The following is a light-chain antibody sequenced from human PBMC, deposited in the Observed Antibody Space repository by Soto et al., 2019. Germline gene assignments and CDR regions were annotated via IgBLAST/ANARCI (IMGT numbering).Light chain of an antibody. J-gene: IGLJ1*01. Sequence: QSALTQPASVSGSPGQSITISCTGTSSDVGSYNLVSWYQQHPGKAPKLMIYEGSKRPSGVSNRFSGSKSGNTASLTISGLQAEDEADYYCSSYTSSITYVFGTATKLTVL. CDR1: SSDVGSYNL. CDR2: EGS. CDR3: SSYTSSITYV. V-gene: IGLV2-14*02.